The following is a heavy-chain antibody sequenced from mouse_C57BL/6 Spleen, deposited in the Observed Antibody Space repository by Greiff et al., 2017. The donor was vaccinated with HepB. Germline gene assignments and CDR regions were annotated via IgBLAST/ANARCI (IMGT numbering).Heavy chain of an antibody. CDR2: INPSNGGT. J-gene: IGHJ2*01. D-gene: IGHD3-2*02. Sequence: QVQLKQSGAELMKPGASVKLSCKATGYTFTGYWIEWVKQRPGHGLEWIGNINPSNGGTNYNEKFKSKATLTVDKSSSTAYMQLSSLTSEDSAVYYCARDSSGYYFDYWGQGTTLTVSS. CDR3: ARDSSGYYFDY. V-gene: IGHV1-53*01. CDR1: GYTFTGYW.